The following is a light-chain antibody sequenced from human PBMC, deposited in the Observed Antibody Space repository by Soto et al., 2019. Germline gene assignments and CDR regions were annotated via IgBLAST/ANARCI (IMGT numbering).Light chain of an antibody. CDR3: QSYDDSLSVHYV. Sequence: QSVLTQPPSVSGAPGQRVTISCTGSSSNIGSTYDVQWYQQLPGTAPKLLIHGNTDRPSGVPDRFSGSKSGTSASLAITGLQADDEADYDCQSYDDSLSVHYVFGTGTKVTV. V-gene: IGLV1-40*01. CDR1: SSNIGSTYD. CDR2: GNT. J-gene: IGLJ1*01.